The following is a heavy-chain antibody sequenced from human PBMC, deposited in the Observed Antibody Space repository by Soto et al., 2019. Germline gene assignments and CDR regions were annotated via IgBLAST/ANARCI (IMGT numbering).Heavy chain of an antibody. CDR1: GFTFSSYA. CDR2: ISYDGSNK. CDR3: ASDPVAFCGGDCRSFDF. J-gene: IGHJ4*02. V-gene: IGHV3-30-3*01. Sequence: QVQLVESGGGVVQPGRSLRLSCAASGFTFSSYAMHWVRQAPGKGLEWVAVISYDGSNKYYADSVKGRFTISRDNSKNSLYLQMYSLRAGDTAVYYCASDPVAFCGGDCRSFDFWGQGTLVTVSS. D-gene: IGHD2-21*02.